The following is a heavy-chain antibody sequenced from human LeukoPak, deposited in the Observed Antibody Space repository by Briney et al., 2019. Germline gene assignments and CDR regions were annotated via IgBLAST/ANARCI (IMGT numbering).Heavy chain of an antibody. CDR3: ARDWTAARPVG. J-gene: IGHJ4*02. V-gene: IGHV1-46*01. CDR1: GYTFTSYY. Sequence: GASVKVSCKASGYTFTSYYMHWVRQAPGQGLEWMGIINPSGGSTSYAQKFQGRVTMTRDMSTSTVYMELSSLRSEDTAVYYCARDWTAARPVGWGQGTLVTVSS. D-gene: IGHD6-6*01. CDR2: INPSGGST.